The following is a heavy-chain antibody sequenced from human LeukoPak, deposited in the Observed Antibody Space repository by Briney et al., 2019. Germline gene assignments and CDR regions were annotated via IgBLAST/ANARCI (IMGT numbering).Heavy chain of an antibody. D-gene: IGHD5-18*01. CDR2: IYHSGST. J-gene: IGHJ4*02. CDR1: GGSISSYY. V-gene: IGHV4-59*01. CDR3: ARENDRYGRIDY. Sequence: PSETLSLTCTVSGGSISSYYWSWIWQPPGKGLDWIGYIYHSGSTNSNPSLKSRVTISVDTSKNQFSLKLTSVTAADTAVYYCARENDRYGRIDYWGQGTLVTVSS.